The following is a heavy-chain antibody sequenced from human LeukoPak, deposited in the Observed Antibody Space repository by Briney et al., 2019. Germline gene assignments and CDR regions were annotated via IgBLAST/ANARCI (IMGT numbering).Heavy chain of an antibody. D-gene: IGHD3-22*01. CDR3: ARDPLAYDSSGYPPFVDY. V-gene: IGHV3-21*01. Sequence: GGSLRLSCAASGFTFSSYSMSWVRQAPGKGLEWVSSISSSSSYIYYADSVNGRFTISRDNAKDSLYLQMNSLRAEDTAVYYCARDPLAYDSSGYPPFVDYWGQGTLVTVSS. CDR2: ISSSSSYI. CDR1: GFTFSSYS. J-gene: IGHJ4*02.